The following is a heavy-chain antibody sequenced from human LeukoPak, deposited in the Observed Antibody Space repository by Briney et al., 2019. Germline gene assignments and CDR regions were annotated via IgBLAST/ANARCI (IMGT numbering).Heavy chain of an antibody. CDR1: GGTFSNYA. CDR2: MNPNSGNT. V-gene: IGHV1-8*02. D-gene: IGHD3-22*01. CDR3: ARGAKHYDSSGYYYYFDY. J-gene: IGHJ4*02. Sequence: ASVKVSCKASGGTFSNYAISWVRQAPGQGLEWMGWMNPNSGNTGYAQKFQGRVTMTRNTSISTAYMELSSLRSEDTAVYYCARGAKHYDSSGYYYYFDYWGQGTLVTVSS.